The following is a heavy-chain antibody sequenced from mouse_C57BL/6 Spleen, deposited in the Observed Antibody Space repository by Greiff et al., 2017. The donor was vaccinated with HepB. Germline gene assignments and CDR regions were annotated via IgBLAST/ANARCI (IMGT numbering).Heavy chain of an antibody. D-gene: IGHD2-3*01. CDR1: GYTFTEYT. J-gene: IGHJ4*01. CDR2: FYPGSGSI. Sequence: QVQLQQSGAELVKPGASVKLSCKASGYTFTEYTIHWVKQRSGQGLEWIGWFYPGSGSIKYNEKFKDKATLTADKSSSTAYMELSRLTSEDSAVYFCARHEDRDRWYAMDYWGQGTSVTVSS. V-gene: IGHV1-62-2*01. CDR3: ARHEDRDRWYAMDY.